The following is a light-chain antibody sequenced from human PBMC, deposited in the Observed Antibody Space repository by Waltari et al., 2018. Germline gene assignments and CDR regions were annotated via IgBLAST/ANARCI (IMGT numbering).Light chain of an antibody. CDR1: KLGDQF. V-gene: IGLV3-1*01. CDR3: QTWDSRTAI. CDR2: QET. Sequence: SYELTQPPSLSVSPGQTASITCSGDKLGDQFASWYQQRPGQSPTLVIYQETKRPSGIPERFSGSNSGNTATLTIRGTQALDEADYYCQTWDSRTAIFGTGTKVTVV. J-gene: IGLJ1*01.